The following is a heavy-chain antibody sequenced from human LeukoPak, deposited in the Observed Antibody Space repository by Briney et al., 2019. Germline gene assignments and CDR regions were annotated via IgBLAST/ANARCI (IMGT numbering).Heavy chain of an antibody. CDR1: GYTFTSYG. Sequence: ASVKVSCKASGYTFTSYGISWVRQAPGQGLEWMGWISAYNGNTNYAQKLRGRVTMTTDTSTSTAYMELRSLRSDDTAVYYCARVSYYYYYMDVWGKGTTVTVSS. J-gene: IGHJ6*03. V-gene: IGHV1-18*01. CDR3: ARVSYYYYYMDV. CDR2: ISAYNGNT.